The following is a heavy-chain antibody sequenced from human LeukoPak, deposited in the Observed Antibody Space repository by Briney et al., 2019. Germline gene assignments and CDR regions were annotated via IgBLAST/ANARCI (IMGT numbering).Heavy chain of an antibody. CDR1: GFTFSSYG. J-gene: IGHJ4*02. CDR3: ARGTYYYDSSDYSGMECDY. D-gene: IGHD3-22*01. V-gene: IGHV3-33*01. Sequence: RGSLRLSCAASGFTFSSYGMHWVRQAPGKGLEWVALIWYDGSNKYYADSVKGRFTISRDTSKNTQYLQMNSLRAEDTAVYYWARGTYYYDSSDYSGMECDYWGQGTLVTVSS. CDR2: IWYDGSNK.